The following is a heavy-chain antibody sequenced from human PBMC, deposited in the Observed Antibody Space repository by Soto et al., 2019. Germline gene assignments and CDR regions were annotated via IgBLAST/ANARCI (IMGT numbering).Heavy chain of an antibody. CDR1: GFTFSSYA. D-gene: IGHD1-26*01. V-gene: IGHV3-23*01. Sequence: EVQLLESGGGLVQPGGSLRLSCAASGFTFSSYAMSWVRQAPGKGLEWVSTLSGSGGSTYYADSVKGRFTISRDSSKNTLYLQMSSLRADDTAVYYCAKELMEWELHRGSDSWGRGTLVTVSS. CDR3: AKELMEWELHRGSDS. CDR2: LSGSGGST. J-gene: IGHJ4*02.